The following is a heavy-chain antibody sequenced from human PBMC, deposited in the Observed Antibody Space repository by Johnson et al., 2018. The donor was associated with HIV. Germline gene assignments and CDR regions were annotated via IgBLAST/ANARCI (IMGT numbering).Heavy chain of an antibody. V-gene: IGHV3-7*01. CDR2: IRQEGSEK. D-gene: IGHD6-6*01. Sequence: VQLVESGGGLVQPGGSLRLSCAASGFTFSAYWMTWVRQAPGKGLEWVASIRQEGSEKYYVDSVKGRFTISRDNAKNSLYLQMNSLRAEDTAVYYCARDRYSSSSGAFDIWGQGTMVTVSS. J-gene: IGHJ3*02. CDR1: GFTFSAYW. CDR3: ARDRYSSSSGAFDI.